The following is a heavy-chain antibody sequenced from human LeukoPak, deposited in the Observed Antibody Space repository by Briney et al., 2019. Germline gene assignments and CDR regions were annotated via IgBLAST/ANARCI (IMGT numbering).Heavy chain of an antibody. D-gene: IGHD1-26*01. CDR1: GFTFNRCW. CDR3: AKGGKWDVTPFDY. J-gene: IGHJ4*02. CDR2: INPDGRDT. Sequence: GGSLRLSCVVSGFTFNRCWMNWVRQAPGKGLEWVAHINPDGRDTYYVDSVKGRFTISRDNSKNTLYLQVNSLRAEDTAVYYCAKGGKWDVTPFDYWGQGTLVTVSS. V-gene: IGHV3-7*03.